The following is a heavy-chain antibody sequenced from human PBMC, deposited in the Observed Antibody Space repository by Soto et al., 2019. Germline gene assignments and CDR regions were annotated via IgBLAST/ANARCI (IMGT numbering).Heavy chain of an antibody. D-gene: IGHD3-22*01. CDR3: ARQIYDSDTGPNFQYYFDS. Sequence: GESLKISCKGSGYSFAVYWITWVRQKPGKCLEWMGRIDPSDSQTYYSPSFRGHVTISATKSITTVFLQWSSLRASDTAMYYCARQIYDSDTGPNFQYYFDSWGQGTPVTVSS. V-gene: IGHV5-10-1*01. CDR2: IDPSDSQT. J-gene: IGHJ4*02. CDR1: GYSFAVYW.